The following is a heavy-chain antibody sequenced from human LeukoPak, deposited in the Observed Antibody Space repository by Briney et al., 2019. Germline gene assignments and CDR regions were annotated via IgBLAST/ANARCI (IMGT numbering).Heavy chain of an antibody. Sequence: KTSETLSLTCTVSGGSISSYCWSWIRQPPGKRLEWIGYIYYSGSTNYNPSLKSRVTISVDTSKNQFSLKLSSVTAADTAVYYCARERGAVAFDYWGQGTLVTVSS. V-gene: IGHV4-59*01. D-gene: IGHD6-19*01. CDR3: ARERGAVAFDY. CDR1: GGSISSYC. CDR2: IYYSGST. J-gene: IGHJ4*02.